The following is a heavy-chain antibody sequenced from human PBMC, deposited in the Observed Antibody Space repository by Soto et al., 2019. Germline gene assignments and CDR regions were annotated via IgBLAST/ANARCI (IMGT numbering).Heavy chain of an antibody. V-gene: IGHV4-34*01. Sequence: ETLSLTCAVNGGSFSGFYWTWIRQSPGRGLEWIGEINHSGSARYSPSLKSRVTISLDTSNNQFSLKLSSVTAADTAVYYCSRTPYRRQLVRYYYYGLDVWGQGTTVTVSS. CDR1: GGSFSGFY. CDR3: SRTPYRRQLVRYYYYGLDV. CDR2: INHSGSA. D-gene: IGHD1-1*01. J-gene: IGHJ6*02.